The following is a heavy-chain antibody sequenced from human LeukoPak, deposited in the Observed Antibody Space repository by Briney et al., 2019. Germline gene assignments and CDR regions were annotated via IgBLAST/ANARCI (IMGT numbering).Heavy chain of an antibody. V-gene: IGHV3-23*01. CDR2: ISGSGGST. Sequence: GGSLRLSCAASGFTFSSYSMNWVRQAPGKGLEWVSAISGSGGSTYYADSVKGRFTISRDNSKNTLYLQMNSLRAEDTAVYYCGYGYSYGLIDYWGQGTLVTVSS. CDR3: GYGYSYGLIDY. D-gene: IGHD5-18*01. CDR1: GFTFSSYS. J-gene: IGHJ4*02.